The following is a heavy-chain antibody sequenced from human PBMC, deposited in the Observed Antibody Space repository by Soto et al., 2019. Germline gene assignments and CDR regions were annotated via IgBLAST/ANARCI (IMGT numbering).Heavy chain of an antibody. CDR3: ARCAVQLGLYYYYYMDV. V-gene: IGHV3-11*01. CDR2: ISTSGSII. CDR1: GFTFSDYY. D-gene: IGHD1-1*01. J-gene: IGHJ6*03. Sequence: GGSLRLSCAASGFTFSDYYMSWIRQAPGKGLEWLSYISTSGSIIYDADSVKGRFTISRDDAKNSLYLQMNSLTAEDTAEYYCARCAVQLGLYYYYYMDVWGKGTTVTVSS.